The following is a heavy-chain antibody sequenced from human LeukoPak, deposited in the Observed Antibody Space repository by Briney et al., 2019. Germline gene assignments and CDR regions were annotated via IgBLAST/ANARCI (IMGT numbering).Heavy chain of an antibody. J-gene: IGHJ4*02. V-gene: IGHV4-38-2*02. CDR2: IYHSGST. Sequence: PGGSLRLSCTVAGYSISSGYYWGWIRQPPGKGLEWIGSIYHSGSTYYNPSLKSRVTISVDTSKNQFSLKLSSVTAADTAVYYCARDSSSSHGNFDYWGQGTLVTVSS. CDR1: GYSISSGYY. D-gene: IGHD6-6*01. CDR3: ARDSSSSHGNFDY.